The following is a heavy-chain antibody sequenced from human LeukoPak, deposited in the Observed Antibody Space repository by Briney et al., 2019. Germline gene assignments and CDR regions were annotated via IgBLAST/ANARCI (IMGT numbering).Heavy chain of an antibody. Sequence: SETLSLTCTVSGGSLNNSYWTWLRQPPGKGLEWIGHIYYSGSTNYSPSLKSRVTISVDTSKNQFSLKLSSVTAADTAVYYCARRRYITGTTGCFDYWGQGTLVTVSS. D-gene: IGHD1-20*01. J-gene: IGHJ4*02. CDR2: IYYSGST. CDR3: ARRRYITGTTGCFDY. CDR1: GGSLNNSY. V-gene: IGHV4-59*01.